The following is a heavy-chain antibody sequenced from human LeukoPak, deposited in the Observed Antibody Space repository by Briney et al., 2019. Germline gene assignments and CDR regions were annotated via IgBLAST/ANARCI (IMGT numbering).Heavy chain of an antibody. Sequence: GGTLRLSCAASGFTFSNYGMSWVRQAPGKGLEWVSGISGSGDSTYYADSVKGRFTISRDNSKNTLYLQMNSLRAEDTAVYYCAKDHRVGSTFDYWGQGALVTVSS. CDR1: GFTFSNYG. J-gene: IGHJ4*02. D-gene: IGHD3-16*01. CDR2: ISGSGDST. V-gene: IGHV3-23*01. CDR3: AKDHRVGSTFDY.